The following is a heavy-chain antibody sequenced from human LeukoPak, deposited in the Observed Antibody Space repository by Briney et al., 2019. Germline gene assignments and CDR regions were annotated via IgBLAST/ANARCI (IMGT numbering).Heavy chain of an antibody. V-gene: IGHV4-38-2*02. CDR1: GYYITSDYY. CDR2: IYHSGST. J-gene: IGHJ4*02. Sequence: SETLSLTCAVFGYYITSDYYWGWIRQPPGKGLEWIGTIYHSGSTFYSPSLKSRLTISVDTSKNQFSLNLNSVTAADTAVYYCARERAGAVDYWGQGTLLTVSS. CDR3: ARERAGAVDY. D-gene: IGHD1-26*01.